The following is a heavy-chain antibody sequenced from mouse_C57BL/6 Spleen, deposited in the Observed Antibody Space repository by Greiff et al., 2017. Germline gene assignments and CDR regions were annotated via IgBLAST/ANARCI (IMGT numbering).Heavy chain of an antibody. CDR2: IDPSDSET. J-gene: IGHJ1*03. CDR1: GYTFTSYW. D-gene: IGHD1-1*01. Sequence: VQLQQSGAELVRPGSSVKLSCKASGYTFTSYWMHWVKQRPIQGLEWIGNIDPSDSETHYNQKFKDKATLTVDKSSSTAYMQLSSLTSEDSAVYYCAREGIRGYGSSYGYFDVWGTGTTVTVSS. V-gene: IGHV1-52*01. CDR3: AREGIRGYGSSYGYFDV.